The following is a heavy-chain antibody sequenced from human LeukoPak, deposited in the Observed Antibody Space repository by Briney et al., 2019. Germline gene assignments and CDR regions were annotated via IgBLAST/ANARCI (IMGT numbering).Heavy chain of an antibody. CDR2: IYTSGNT. CDR1: GGSISSYY. CDR3: ASHTRGVNIHRIDY. Sequence: PSETLSLTCTVSGGSISSYYWSWIRQPAGKGLEWIGRIYTSGNTNHNPSLKGRVTMSVDTSKNQFSLRLSSVTAADTAVYYCASHTRGVNIHRIDYWGQGTLVTVSS. J-gene: IGHJ4*02. V-gene: IGHV4-4*07. D-gene: IGHD3-10*01.